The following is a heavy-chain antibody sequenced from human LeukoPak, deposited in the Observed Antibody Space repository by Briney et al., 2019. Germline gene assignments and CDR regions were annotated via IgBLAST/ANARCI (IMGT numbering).Heavy chain of an antibody. D-gene: IGHD6-6*01. V-gene: IGHV4-34*01. CDR1: GGSFSGYY. Sequence: PSETLSLTCAVYGGSFSGYYWSWIRQPPGKGLEWIGEINHSGSTNYNPSLKSRVTISVDTSKNQFSLKLSSVTAADTAVYYCARISSVWYFDLWGRGTLVTVSS. CDR3: ARISSVWYFDL. J-gene: IGHJ2*01. CDR2: INHSGST.